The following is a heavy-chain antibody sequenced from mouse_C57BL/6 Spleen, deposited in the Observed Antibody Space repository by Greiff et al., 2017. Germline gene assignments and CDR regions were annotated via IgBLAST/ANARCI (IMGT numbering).Heavy chain of an antibody. V-gene: IGHV3-6*01. Sequence: VQLKESGPGLVKPSQSLSLTCSVTGYSITSGYYWNWIRQFPGNKLEWMGYISYDGSNNYNQSLKNRISLTRDTSKNQFFLKLNSVTTEDTSTYYCAREGVYDGYYTAYWGQGTLVTVSA. CDR3: AREGVYDGYYTAY. CDR2: ISYDGSN. D-gene: IGHD2-3*01. J-gene: IGHJ3*01. CDR1: GYSITSGYY.